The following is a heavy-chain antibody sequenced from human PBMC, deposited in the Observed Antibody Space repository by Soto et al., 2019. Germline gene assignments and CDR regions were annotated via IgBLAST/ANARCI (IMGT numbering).Heavy chain of an antibody. CDR1: GFTFDDNA. J-gene: IGHJ4*02. Sequence: EVQLVESGGGLVQPGRSLRLSCAASGFTFDDNAIHWVRQAPGRGLEWVAGISWNGASIGYADSVKGRFTLSTDNAKNALHLQMNSLRSEDTALYYCACLRLYGSGLDCWGQGTLVTVSS. CDR2: ISWNGASI. D-gene: IGHD3-10*01. CDR3: ACLRLYGSGLDC. V-gene: IGHV3-9*01.